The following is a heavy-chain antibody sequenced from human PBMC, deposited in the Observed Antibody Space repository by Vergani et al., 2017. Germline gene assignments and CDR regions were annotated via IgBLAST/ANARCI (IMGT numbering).Heavy chain of an antibody. CDR3: AGVGYSYGFDYFDY. Sequence: QLQLQESGPGLVKPSETLSLTCTVSGGSISSSSYYWGWIRQPPGKGLEWIGSIYYSGSTYYNPSLKSRVTISVDTSKNQFSLKLSSVTAADTAVYYCAGVGYSYGFDYFDYWGQGTLVTVSS. CDR1: GGSISSSSYY. CDR2: IYYSGST. J-gene: IGHJ4*02. D-gene: IGHD5-18*01. V-gene: IGHV4-39*01.